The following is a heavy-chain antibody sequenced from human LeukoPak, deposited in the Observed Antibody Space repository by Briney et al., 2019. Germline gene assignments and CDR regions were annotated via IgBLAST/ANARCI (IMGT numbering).Heavy chain of an antibody. V-gene: IGHV1-3*01. CDR2: INAGNGNT. CDR3: ARDGGYCSGGSCYPYDFDY. Sequence: ASVKVSCKASGYTFTSYAMHWVRQAPGQRLEWMGWINAGNGNTKYSQKFQGRVTITRDTSASTAYMELSSLRSEDTAVYYCARDGGYCSGGSCYPYDFDYWGQGTLVTVSS. J-gene: IGHJ4*02. CDR1: GYTFTSYA. D-gene: IGHD2-15*01.